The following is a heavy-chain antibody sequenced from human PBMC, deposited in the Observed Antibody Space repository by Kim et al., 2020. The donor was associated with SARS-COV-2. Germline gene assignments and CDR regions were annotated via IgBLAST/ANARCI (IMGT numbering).Heavy chain of an antibody. V-gene: IGHV1-18*04. CDR2: ISAYNGNT. CDR3: ARDLTGITMIDDFDY. J-gene: IGHJ4*02. Sequence: ASVKVSCKASGYTFTSYGISWVRQAPGQGLEWMGWISAYNGNTNYAQKLQGRVTMTTDTSTSTAYMELRSLRSDDTAVYYCARDLTGITMIDDFDYWGQGTLVTVSS. CDR1: GYTFTSYG. D-gene: IGHD3-22*01.